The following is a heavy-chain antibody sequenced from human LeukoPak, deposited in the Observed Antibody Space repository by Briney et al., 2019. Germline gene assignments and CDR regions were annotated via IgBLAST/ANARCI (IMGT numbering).Heavy chain of an antibody. CDR1: GYSISSGYY. CDR3: ARDAIGWYEDYYYYMDV. D-gene: IGHD6-19*01. V-gene: IGHV4-38-2*02. Sequence: SETLSLTCAVSGYSISSGYYWGWIRQPPGKGLEWIGSIYHSGGTYYNPSLKSRVTISVDTSKNQFSLKLSSVTAADTAVYYCARDAIGWYEDYYYYMDVWGKGTTVTVSS. CDR2: IYHSGGT. J-gene: IGHJ6*03.